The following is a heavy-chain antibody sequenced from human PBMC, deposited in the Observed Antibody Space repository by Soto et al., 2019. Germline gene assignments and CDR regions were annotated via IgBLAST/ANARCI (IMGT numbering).Heavy chain of an antibody. CDR3: AKAYCTNGGCPPYYYYYGMDV. V-gene: IGHV3-23*01. J-gene: IGHJ6*02. CDR2: ISGSGGST. CDR1: GFTFSSYA. D-gene: IGHD2-8*01. Sequence: PGGSLRLSCVASGFTFSSYAMSWVRQAPGKGLEWVSAISGSGGSTYYADSVKGRFTISRDNSKNTLYLQMNSLRAEDTAVYYCAKAYCTNGGCPPYYYYYGMDVWGQGTTVTSP.